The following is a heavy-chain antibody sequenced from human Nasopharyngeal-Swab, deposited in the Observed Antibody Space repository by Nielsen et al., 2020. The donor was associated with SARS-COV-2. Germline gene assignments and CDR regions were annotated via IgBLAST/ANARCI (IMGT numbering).Heavy chain of an antibody. CDR2: ISSSSSYI. V-gene: IGHV3-21*01. CDR3: ASLGWALLHAFDI. J-gene: IGHJ3*02. CDR1: GFTFSSYS. D-gene: IGHD1-26*01. Sequence: GESLKISCAASGFTFSSYSMNWVRQAPGKGLEWVSSISSSSSYIYYADSVKGRFTISRDNAKNSLYLQMSSLRAEDTAVYYCASLGWALLHAFDIWGQGTMVTVSS.